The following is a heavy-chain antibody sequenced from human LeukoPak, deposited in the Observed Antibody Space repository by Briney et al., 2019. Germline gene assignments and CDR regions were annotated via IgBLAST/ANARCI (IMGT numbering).Heavy chain of an antibody. D-gene: IGHD2-21*02. CDR3: ARLMVVTGHYYFDY. CDR1: GDTFTGYY. V-gene: IGHV1-2*02. CDR2: INPNSGGT. J-gene: IGHJ4*02. Sequence: ASVKVSCKASGDTFTGYYMHWVRQAPGQGLEWMGWINPNSGGTNYAQKFQGRVTMTRDTSISTAYMELSRLRSDDTAVYYCARLMVVTGHYYFDYWGQGTLVTVSS.